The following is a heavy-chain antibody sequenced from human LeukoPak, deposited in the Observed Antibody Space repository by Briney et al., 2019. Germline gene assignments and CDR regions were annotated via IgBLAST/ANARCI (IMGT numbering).Heavy chain of an antibody. J-gene: IGHJ4*02. Sequence: GGSLRLSCEASGFTFDDYGMSWVRQAPGKGLEWVSTIGGSGGSTYYADSVKGRFTISRDNSKNTLYLQMNSLRAEDSAVYYCAKESYSTPFDYWGQGTLVTVSS. CDR3: AKESYSTPFDY. CDR2: IGGSGGST. D-gene: IGHD6-13*01. CDR1: GFTFDDYG. V-gene: IGHV3-23*01.